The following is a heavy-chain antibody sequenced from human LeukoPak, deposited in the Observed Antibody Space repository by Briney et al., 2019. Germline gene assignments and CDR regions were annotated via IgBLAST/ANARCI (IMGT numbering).Heavy chain of an antibody. CDR3: ARDAVDGYNYE. CDR2: IYSGGST. CDR1: GLTVSSNY. J-gene: IGHJ4*02. Sequence: GGSLRLSCAASGLTVSSNYMNWVRQAPGKGLEWVSVIYSGGSTYYADSVKGRFTISRDNSKNTLYLQMNSLRAEDTAVYYCARDAVDGYNYEWGQGTLVTVSS. D-gene: IGHD5-24*01. V-gene: IGHV3-53*01.